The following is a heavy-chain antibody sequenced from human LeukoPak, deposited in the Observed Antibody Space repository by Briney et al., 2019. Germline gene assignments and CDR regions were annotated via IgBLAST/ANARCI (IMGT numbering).Heavy chain of an antibody. V-gene: IGHV1-8*01. Sequence: AAVKVSCRASGYTFTSYDINWVRQATGQGLERMGWMNPNSGNTGYAQKFQGRVTTTRNTSISTAYMELRSLSYEDTAVYYCARGGGDCCPFDPWGQGTLVTVYS. J-gene: IGHJ5*02. CDR2: MNPNSGNT. D-gene: IGHD2-21*02. CDR1: GYTFTSYD. CDR3: ARGGGDCCPFDP.